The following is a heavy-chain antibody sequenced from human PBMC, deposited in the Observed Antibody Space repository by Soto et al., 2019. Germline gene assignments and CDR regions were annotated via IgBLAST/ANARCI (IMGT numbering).Heavy chain of an antibody. Sequence: EVRLLESGGGLVQPGGALRLSCEGSGFTLSNYGMDWVRQAPGKGLEWISFISGAGDTTYYADSVKGRFIISRDNSKNTLYLQMNSLRAEDTAIYYCGKSFTQSNVWRAYRHKTHFDYWGQGALVTVTS. V-gene: IGHV3-23*01. D-gene: IGHD3-16*02. CDR2: ISGAGDTT. J-gene: IGHJ4*02. CDR3: GKSFTQSNVWRAYRHKTHFDY. CDR1: GFTLSNYG.